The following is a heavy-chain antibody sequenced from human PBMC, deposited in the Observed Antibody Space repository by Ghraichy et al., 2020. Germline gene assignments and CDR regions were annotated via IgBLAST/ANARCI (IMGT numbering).Heavy chain of an antibody. V-gene: IGHV3-7*01. CDR1: GFAYNSTW. CDR2: IKCDGSAE. CDR3: ARGWGRFDY. D-gene: IGHD2-21*02. J-gene: IGHJ4*02. Sequence: GGSLRLTCAASGFAYNSTWMNWVRQVPGQGLVWVAYIKCDGSAEYYVDSVKGRFAISRDNAKNSLFLQMNSLRAEDTAVYYCARGWGRFDYWGQGTLVTVSS.